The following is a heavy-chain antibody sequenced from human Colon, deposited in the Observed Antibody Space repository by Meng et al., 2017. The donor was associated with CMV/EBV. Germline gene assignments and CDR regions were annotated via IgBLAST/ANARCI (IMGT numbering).Heavy chain of an antibody. J-gene: IGHJ6*02. CDR1: GASVSSASYY. D-gene: IGHD3-9*01. CDR2: IYYSGNI. V-gene: IGHV4-61*01. Sequence: SETLSLTCTVSGASVSSASYYWSWIRQPPGKGLEWIGYIYYSGNINYNPSLKSRVTISVDKSKNQFSLKLTSVTVADTAVYYCARDRIGYYDILTGDSDLYGMDVWGQGTTVTVSS. CDR3: ARDRIGYYDILTGDSDLYGMDV.